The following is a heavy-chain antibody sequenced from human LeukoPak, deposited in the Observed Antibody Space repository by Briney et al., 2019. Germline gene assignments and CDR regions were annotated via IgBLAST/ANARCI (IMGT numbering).Heavy chain of an antibody. Sequence: PVGSLRVSCAAPGFTFSNYAMNWARQAPGKGLEWVSRIIDSGVSTYYADSVKGRFTISRDNYKTTLYLQMNRLRGEDTAVYYCSNVPYYASGSAFDTSGQGALVTVSS. J-gene: IGHJ5*02. D-gene: IGHD3-10*01. V-gene: IGHV3-23*01. CDR3: SNVPYYASGSAFDT. CDR1: GFTFSNYA. CDR2: IIDSGVST.